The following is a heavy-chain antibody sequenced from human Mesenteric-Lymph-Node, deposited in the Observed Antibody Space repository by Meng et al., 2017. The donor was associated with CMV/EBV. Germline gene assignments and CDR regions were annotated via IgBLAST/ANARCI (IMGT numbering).Heavy chain of an antibody. V-gene: IGHV1-18*01. CDR3: ARTNYYGSGSYYNSDFDY. CDR2: ISAYNGNT. D-gene: IGHD3-10*01. CDR1: TFTSYG. J-gene: IGHJ4*02. Sequence: TFTSYGISWVRQAPGQGLEWMGWISAYNGNTNYAQKLQGRVTMTTDTSTSTAYMELRSLRSDDTAVYYCARTNYYGSGSYYNSDFDYWGQGTLVTVS.